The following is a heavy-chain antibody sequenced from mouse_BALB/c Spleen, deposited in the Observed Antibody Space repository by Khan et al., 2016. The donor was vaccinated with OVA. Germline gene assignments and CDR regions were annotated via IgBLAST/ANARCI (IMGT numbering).Heavy chain of an antibody. D-gene: IGHD1-1*01. CDR3: ARLAYYYDSGGFAY. V-gene: IGHV5-6*01. J-gene: IGHJ3*01. CDR2: VSTGGGYT. Sequence: EVELVESGGDLVKPGGSLKLSCAASGFTFSTYGMSWVRQTPDKRLEWVATVSTGGGYTYYPDSVKGRFTISRDTAKNTLYLQMSSLKSEDTAMFYCARLAYYYDSGGFAYWGQGTLVTVSA. CDR1: GFTFSTYG.